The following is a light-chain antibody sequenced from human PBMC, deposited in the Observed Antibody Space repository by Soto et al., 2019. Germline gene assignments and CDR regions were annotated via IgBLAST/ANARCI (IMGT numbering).Light chain of an antibody. J-gene: IGKJ1*01. CDR3: QHYNGYSPWT. CDR2: DAS. Sequence: DIQMTQSPSTLSASVGDRVTITCRASQSIIYWLAWYQQRPGKAPKLLIYDASTLHSGAPSRFSGSGSGTDFTLTITDLQPDDFATYYCQHYNGYSPWTFGLGTRVEI. CDR1: QSIIYW. V-gene: IGKV1-5*01.